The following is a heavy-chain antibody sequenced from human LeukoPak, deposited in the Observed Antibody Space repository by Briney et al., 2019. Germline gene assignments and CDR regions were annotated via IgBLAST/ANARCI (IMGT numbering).Heavy chain of an antibody. CDR1: GFTFSSYA. V-gene: IGHV3-30*04. CDR2: ISYDGSNK. D-gene: IGHD3-22*01. CDR3: ARDSRMNEYYYDSSGFLDYFDY. Sequence: PGRSLRLSCAASGFTFSSYAMHWVRQAPGKGLEWVAVISYDGSNKYYADSVKGRFTISRDNSKNTLYLQMNSLRAEDTAVYYCARDSRMNEYYYDSSGFLDYFDYWGQGTLVTVSS. J-gene: IGHJ4*02.